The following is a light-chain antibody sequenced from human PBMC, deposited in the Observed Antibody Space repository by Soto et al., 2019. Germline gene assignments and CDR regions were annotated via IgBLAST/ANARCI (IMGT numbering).Light chain of an antibody. Sequence: EVVLTQSPGTPSLSPGERATLSCRASQSVSSSYLAWYQQKPGQAPRLLIYGASSRATGVPDRFSGGGSGTDFTLTISRLEPEDFAVYYCQQYGNSPPYTFGQGTQLEIK. CDR2: GAS. CDR1: QSVSSSY. CDR3: QQYGNSPPYT. V-gene: IGKV3-20*01. J-gene: IGKJ2*01.